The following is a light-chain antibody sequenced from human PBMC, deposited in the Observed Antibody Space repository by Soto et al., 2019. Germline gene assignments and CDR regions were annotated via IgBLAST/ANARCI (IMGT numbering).Light chain of an antibody. CDR1: QTISSNF. CDR3: QQCGSSRWT. V-gene: IGKV3-20*01. J-gene: IGKJ1*01. Sequence: EIVLTQSPGTLSLSPGEGATLACRASQTISSNFLAWYQQKPGQAPRLLIYGVSIRATGIPDRFSGSGSGTDFSLTISRLEPEDFAVYYCQQCGSSRWTFGQGTTVEIK. CDR2: GVS.